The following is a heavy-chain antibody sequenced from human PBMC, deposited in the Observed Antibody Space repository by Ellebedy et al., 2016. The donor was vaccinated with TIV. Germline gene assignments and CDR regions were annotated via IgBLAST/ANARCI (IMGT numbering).Heavy chain of an antibody. Sequence: MPSETLSLTCTVSGGSITGGDYYWNWIRQPPGKGLEWIGYIYYSGTTYYNPSLKSRVIISVDTSKNQFSLKLSSVTAADTAVYYCARAVLTNWYFDLWGRGSLVTVSS. CDR3: ARAVLTNWYFDL. CDR2: IYYSGTT. CDR1: GGSITGGDYY. V-gene: IGHV4-30-4*01. J-gene: IGHJ2*01. D-gene: IGHD2-8*01.